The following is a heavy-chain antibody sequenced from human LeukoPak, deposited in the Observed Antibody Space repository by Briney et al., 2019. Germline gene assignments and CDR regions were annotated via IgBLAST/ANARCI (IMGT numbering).Heavy chain of an antibody. Sequence: SQTLSLTCVISGDSVSNNVAVWNWIRQSPSRGLEWLGRTYYRSKWHNHYAVSMESRITISPDTSKNQSYLQLDSVTPEDTAVYYCARDAVGASLFEYWGQGTLVTVSS. CDR2: TYYRSKWHN. CDR1: GDSVSNNVAV. J-gene: IGHJ4*02. V-gene: IGHV6-1*01. CDR3: ARDAVGASLFEY. D-gene: IGHD1-26*01.